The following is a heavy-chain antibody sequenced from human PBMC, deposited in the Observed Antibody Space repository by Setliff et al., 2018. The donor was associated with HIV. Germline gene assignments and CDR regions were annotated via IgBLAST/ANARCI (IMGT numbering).Heavy chain of an antibody. CDR2: ISGYKGNT. V-gene: IGHV1-18*01. Sequence: ASVKVSCKASGGTFSSYAISWVRQAPGQGLEWMGWISGYKGNTNYAQKLQGRVTMTTDTSTSTAYMELRSLRSDDTAVYYCARMTPRRDAFDIWGQGTMVTVSS. CDR3: ARMTPRRDAFDI. J-gene: IGHJ3*02. CDR1: GGTFSSYA.